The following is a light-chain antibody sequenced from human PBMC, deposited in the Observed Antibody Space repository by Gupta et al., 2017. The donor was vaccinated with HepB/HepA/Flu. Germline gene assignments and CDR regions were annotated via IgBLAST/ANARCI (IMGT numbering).Light chain of an antibody. Sequence: SVLTQPPSVSGAPGQRVTISCTGSSSNIGAGYDVHWYQQLPGPAPKFLIYDNNSRPSGVPARFSGSKSGTSASLAITGLQAEDEADYYCQSYDSSRSAWVFGGGTKLTVL. J-gene: IGLJ3*02. CDR2: DNN. V-gene: IGLV1-40*01. CDR1: SSNIGAGYD. CDR3: QSYDSSRSAWV.